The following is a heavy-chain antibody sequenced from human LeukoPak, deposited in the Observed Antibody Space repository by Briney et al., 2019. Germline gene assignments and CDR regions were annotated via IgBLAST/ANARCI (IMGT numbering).Heavy chain of an antibody. CDR1: GGSISSSSYY. J-gene: IGHJ4*02. Sequence: SETLSLTCTVSGGSISSSSYYWGWIRQPPGRGLEWIGGIYYSGSTYYNPSLKSRVTISVDTSKNQFSLKLSSVTAADTAVYYCARRPRAAAGTGLFGYWGQGTLVTVSS. V-gene: IGHV4-39*01. CDR3: ARRPRAAAGTGLFGY. D-gene: IGHD6-13*01. CDR2: IYYSGST.